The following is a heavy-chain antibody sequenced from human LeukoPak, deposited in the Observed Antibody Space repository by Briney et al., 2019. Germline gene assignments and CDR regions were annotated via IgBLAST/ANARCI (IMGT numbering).Heavy chain of an antibody. D-gene: IGHD6-25*01. CDR3: ARAKRAGDTYYYGMDV. Sequence: SETLSLTCAVYGGSFSGYYWSWIRQPPGKGLEWIGEINHSGSTNYNPSLKSRVTISVDTSKNQFPLKLSSVTAADTAVYYCARAKRAGDTYYYGMDVWGQGTTATVSS. CDR2: INHSGST. V-gene: IGHV4-34*01. J-gene: IGHJ6*02. CDR1: GGSFSGYY.